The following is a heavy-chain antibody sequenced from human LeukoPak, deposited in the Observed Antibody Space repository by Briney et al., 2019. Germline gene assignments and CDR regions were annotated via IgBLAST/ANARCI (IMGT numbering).Heavy chain of an antibody. CDR2: IYSRGTT. Sequence: GGSLRLSCAASGFSVTYYFMNWVRQAPGGGLEGVSVIYSRGTTYYVDSVKGRFTLTRDNSKNTVYLQMDSLRADDTAVYYCVRDGGCTASGCPSGYFDYWGQGALVTVSS. CDR3: VRDGGCTASGCPSGYFDY. J-gene: IGHJ4*02. D-gene: IGHD2-8*02. CDR1: GFSVTYYF. V-gene: IGHV3-66*01.